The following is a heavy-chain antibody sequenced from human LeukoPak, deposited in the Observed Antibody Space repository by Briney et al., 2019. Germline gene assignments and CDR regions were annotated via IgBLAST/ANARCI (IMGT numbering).Heavy chain of an antibody. CDR3: ARGYYDSSGYELDY. Sequence: GGSLRLSCAASGFTFSSYSMNWVRQAPGKGLEWVSYISSSSSTIYYADSVKGRFTISRDSAKNSLYLQMNSLRAEDTAVYYCARGYYDSSGYELDYWGQGTLVTVSS. J-gene: IGHJ4*02. CDR2: ISSSSSTI. CDR1: GFTFSSYS. V-gene: IGHV3-48*01. D-gene: IGHD3-22*01.